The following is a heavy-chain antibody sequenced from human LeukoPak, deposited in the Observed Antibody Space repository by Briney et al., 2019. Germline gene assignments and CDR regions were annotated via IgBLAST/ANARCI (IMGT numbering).Heavy chain of an antibody. J-gene: IGHJ3*02. Sequence: TLSLTCTVSSGSISSDNYYWTWIRQPPGRGLEWIGYIYHSGSTYCNPSLKNRVTISLDRSKNRFSLRLSSVTAADTAVYYCARPLCSAGSCYFPNAFDIWGQGTMVTVSS. V-gene: IGHV4-30-2*01. D-gene: IGHD2-15*01. CDR3: ARPLCSAGSCYFPNAFDI. CDR1: SGSISSDNYY. CDR2: IYHSGST.